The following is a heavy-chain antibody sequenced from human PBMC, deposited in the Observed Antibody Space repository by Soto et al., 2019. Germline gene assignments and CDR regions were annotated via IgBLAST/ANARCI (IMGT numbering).Heavy chain of an antibody. D-gene: IGHD3-10*01. CDR3: ARGPRGFHSAFDF. CDR1: GDSVSSNGAA. V-gene: IGHV6-1*01. CDR2: TYYRSRWYS. J-gene: IGHJ4*02. Sequence: PSQTLSLTCAISGDSVSSNGAAWNWIRQSPSRGLEWLGRTYYRSRWYSDYAPSVKSRITVNPDTSQNQFSLQLNSVTPEDAAIYSCARGPRGFHSAFDFWGQGTLVTVSS.